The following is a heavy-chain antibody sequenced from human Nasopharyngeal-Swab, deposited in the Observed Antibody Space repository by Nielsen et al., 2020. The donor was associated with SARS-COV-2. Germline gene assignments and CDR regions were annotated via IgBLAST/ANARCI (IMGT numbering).Heavy chain of an antibody. V-gene: IGHV3-23*01. CDR1: GFTFSSYA. J-gene: IGHJ2*01. Sequence: GESLKISCAASGFTFSSYAMNWVRQAPGKGLEWVPGITVIGRSPYYADSVKGRFTLSRDNSKNTLYLQMNSLRAEDTAVYYCAKGQGADWYFDLWGRGTLVTVSS. CDR3: AKGQGADWYFDL. CDR2: ITVIGRSP.